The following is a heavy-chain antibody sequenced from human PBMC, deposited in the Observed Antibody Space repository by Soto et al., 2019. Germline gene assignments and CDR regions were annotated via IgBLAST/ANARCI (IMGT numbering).Heavy chain of an antibody. V-gene: IGHV1-18*01. CDR2: ISAHNGNT. Sequence: QVHLVQSGAEVKKPGASVKVSCKGSGYGFTTYGITWVRQAPGQGLEWMAWISAHNGNTNYAQKTKGRVTVTRDTATSTAYMELRSLRSDDTAVYYCARGRYGDYWGQGALVTVSS. J-gene: IGHJ4*02. CDR3: ARGRYGDY. D-gene: IGHD1-1*01. CDR1: GYGFTTYG.